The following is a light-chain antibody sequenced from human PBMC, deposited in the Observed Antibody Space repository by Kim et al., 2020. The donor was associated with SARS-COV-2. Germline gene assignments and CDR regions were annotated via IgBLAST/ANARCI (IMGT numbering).Light chain of an antibody. CDR1: RGNSTYS. CDR3: KTWNTGIVV. V-gene: IGLV4-69*01. CDR2: LNSDGGH. J-gene: IGLJ2*01. Sequence: APVKPAATLGRGNSTYSSAGHQQTPGKGPRPLMNLNSDGGHRKGDRIPDRFSGSSSGANRYLTISSIQSEDEADYDCKTWNTGIVVFGGGTQLTVL.